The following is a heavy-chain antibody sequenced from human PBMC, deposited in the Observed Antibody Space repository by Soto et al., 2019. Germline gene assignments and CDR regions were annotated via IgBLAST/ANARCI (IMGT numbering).Heavy chain of an antibody. Sequence: EVQVVESGGGVVRPGGSLRLSCAASGFTFDDYAMSWVRQAPGKGLEWVSTISWKGDRTGYADSVRGRVTISSDNGKNSLFLQISILTVEDTALYYCVRVAVVKLGMDDWGQGTTVTVSS. CDR1: GFTFDDYA. CDR3: VRVAVVKLGMDD. D-gene: IGHD2-15*01. CDR2: ISWKGDRT. J-gene: IGHJ6*02. V-gene: IGHV3-20*04.